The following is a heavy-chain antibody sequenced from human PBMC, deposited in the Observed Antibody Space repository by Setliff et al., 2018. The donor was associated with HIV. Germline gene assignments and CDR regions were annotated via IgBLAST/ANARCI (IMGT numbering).Heavy chain of an antibody. J-gene: IGHJ1*01. CDR1: AYSISSGYY. Sequence: SETLSLTCAVSAYSISSGYYWGWIRQPPGKGLEWIGSIYHSGSTYYNPSLMSRVTISVDTSKNQFSLKLRSVTAADTAVYYCAGQWRDQYNSGVSTEYFQHWGLGTLFTVSS. V-gene: IGHV4-38-2*01. CDR3: AGQWRDQYNSGVSTEYFQH. CDR2: IYHSGST. D-gene: IGHD3-22*01.